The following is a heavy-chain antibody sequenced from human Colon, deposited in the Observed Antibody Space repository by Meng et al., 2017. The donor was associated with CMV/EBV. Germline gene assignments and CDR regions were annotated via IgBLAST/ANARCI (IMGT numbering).Heavy chain of an antibody. V-gene: IGHV1-46*01. Sequence: CKSYGSTFTGYYFHWVRQAPGQGLEWMGLISLGDGITSYAQKFKGRVSVTRDTSTSTVYMGLSGLTSDDTAVYYCTREPADTGCFDYWGQGTLVTVSS. CDR2: ISLGDGIT. D-gene: IGHD5-18*01. CDR3: TREPADTGCFDY. J-gene: IGHJ4*02. CDR1: GSTFTGYY.